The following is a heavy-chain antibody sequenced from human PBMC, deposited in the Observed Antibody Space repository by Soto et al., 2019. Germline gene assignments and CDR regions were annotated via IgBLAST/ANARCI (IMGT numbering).Heavy chain of an antibody. CDR1: GFTFSSYE. D-gene: IGHD6-19*01. CDR2: ISSSGSTI. CDR3: ARARIAVNWFDP. Sequence: EVQLVESGGGLVQPGGSLRLSCAASGFTFSSYEMNWVRQAPGKGLEWVSYISSSGSTIYYADSVKGRFTISRDNAKNSLYLQMNSLRAEDTAVYYCARARIAVNWFDPWGQGTLVTVSS. V-gene: IGHV3-48*03. J-gene: IGHJ5*02.